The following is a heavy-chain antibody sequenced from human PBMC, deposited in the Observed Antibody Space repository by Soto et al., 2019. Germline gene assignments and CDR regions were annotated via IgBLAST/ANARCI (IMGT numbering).Heavy chain of an antibody. CDR3: AKDMKWGGMTTIHYFDS. J-gene: IGHJ4*02. CDR1: GFTADDYA. D-gene: IGHD2-21*02. CDR2: ISSNSDTI. V-gene: IGHV3-9*02. Sequence: EVQLVESGGGLVQPGRSLRLSCVASGFTADDYAMHWVRQAPGKGLEWVSGISSNSDTIDYADSVKGRFTISRDNAKNSQFLQMNSLRPEATALYYCAKDMKWGGMTTIHYFDSWGQGTLVTVSS.